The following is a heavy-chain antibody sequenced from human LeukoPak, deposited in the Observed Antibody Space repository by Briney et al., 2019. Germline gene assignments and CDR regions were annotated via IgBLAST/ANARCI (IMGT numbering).Heavy chain of an antibody. J-gene: IGHJ3*02. CDR3: ARGSGYTNAFDI. V-gene: IGHV1-2*06. CDR1: GYTFTGYY. Sequence: ASVKVSCKASGYTFTGYYMHWLRQAPGQGLEWMGRINPNSGGTNYAQKFQGRVTMTRDTSISTAYMELSRLRSDDTAVYYCARGSGYTNAFDIWGQGTMVTVSS. CDR2: INPNSGGT. D-gene: IGHD6-19*01.